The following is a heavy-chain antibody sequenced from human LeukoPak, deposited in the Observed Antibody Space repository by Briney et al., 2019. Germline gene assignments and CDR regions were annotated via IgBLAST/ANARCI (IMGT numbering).Heavy chain of an antibody. CDR1: GYTFTGYY. CDR2: IIPIFGTA. Sequence: GASVKVSCKASGYTFTGYYMHWVRQAPGQGLEWMGGIIPIFGTANYAQKFQGRVTITADESTSTAYMELSSLRSEDTAVYYCARGTTSGYSYGLLDYWGQGTLVTVSS. D-gene: IGHD5-18*01. CDR3: ARGTTSGYSYGLLDY. J-gene: IGHJ4*02. V-gene: IGHV1-69*13.